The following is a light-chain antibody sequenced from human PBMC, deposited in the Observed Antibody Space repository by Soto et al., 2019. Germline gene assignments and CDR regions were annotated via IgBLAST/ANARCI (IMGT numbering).Light chain of an antibody. CDR1: QSVSSW. V-gene: IGKV1-5*01. CDR3: QQYISFPKT. CDR2: DAS. J-gene: IGKJ1*01. Sequence: DIQMTQSPPTLPAFVGDTVTITCRASQSVSSWLAWYQQKPWTAPNLLIYDASSLAIGVPSRFSGSGSGTKFTLTIRSLQTDDFETYYCQQYISFPKTFGKGTKVDMK.